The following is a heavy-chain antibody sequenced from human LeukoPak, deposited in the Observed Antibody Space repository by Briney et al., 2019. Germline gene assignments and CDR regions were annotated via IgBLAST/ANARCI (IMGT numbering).Heavy chain of an antibody. CDR2: IYHSGST. J-gene: IGHJ6*02. V-gene: IGHV4-30-2*01. CDR1: GGSISSGGYS. D-gene: IGHD2-2*01. Sequence: SQTLSLTCAVSGGSISSGGYSWSWIRQPPGKGLEWIGYIYHSGSTYYNPSLKSRVTISVDRSKNQFSLKLSSVTAADTAVYYCAKDPSRRQMDVWGQGTTVTVSS. CDR3: AKDPSRRQMDV.